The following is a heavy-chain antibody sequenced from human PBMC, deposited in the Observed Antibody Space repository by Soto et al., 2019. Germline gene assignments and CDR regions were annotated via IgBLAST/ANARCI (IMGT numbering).Heavy chain of an antibody. CDR3: ARGYYTSWYWFDR. D-gene: IGHD6-13*01. Sequence: QVQLQESGPGLVKPSETLSLTCTVSVSGGSVSTGVRYWSWIRQPPGKGLEWIGYIYYSGSTNYTPPLKSRVTISVDTSKNQFSLKLTSVTAADTAVYYCARGYYTSWYWFDRWGRGTLVTVSS. CDR2: IYYSGST. V-gene: IGHV4-61*08. CDR1: GGSVSTGVRY. J-gene: IGHJ2*01.